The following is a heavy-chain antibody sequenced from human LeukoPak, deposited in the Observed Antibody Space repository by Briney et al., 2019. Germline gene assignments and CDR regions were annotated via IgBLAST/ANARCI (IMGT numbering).Heavy chain of an antibody. V-gene: IGHV4-59*01. CDR3: ARCDSVTALDY. D-gene: IGHD4-17*01. CDR2: VYSSEIT. CDR1: GGSISSYY. Sequence: PSETLSLTCTVSGGSISSYYWSWIRQPPGKGLEWIGYVYSSEITNYNPSLKSRVTLSLDTSGNQFSLKLTSVTAADTAVYYCARCDSVTALDYWGQGTLVTVSS. J-gene: IGHJ4*02.